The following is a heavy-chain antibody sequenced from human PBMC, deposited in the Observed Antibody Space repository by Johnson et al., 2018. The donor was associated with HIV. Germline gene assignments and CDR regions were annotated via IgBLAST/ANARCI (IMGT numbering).Heavy chain of an antibody. V-gene: IGHV3-30*14. CDR2: IGTAGDT. Sequence: QVQLVESGGGVVQPGRSLRLSCAASGFVFSAYAMNWVRQAPGKGLEWVSAIGTAGDTYYADSVKGRFTISRDNSKNTLYLQMNSLRAEDTAGYYCARDQGPATGSAFDIWGQGTMVTVSS. CDR3: ARDQGPATGSAFDI. J-gene: IGHJ3*02. CDR1: GFVFSAYA. D-gene: IGHD1-26*01.